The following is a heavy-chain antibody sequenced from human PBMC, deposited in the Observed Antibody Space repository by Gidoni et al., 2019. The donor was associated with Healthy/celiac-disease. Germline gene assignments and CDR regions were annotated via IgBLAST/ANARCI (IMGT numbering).Heavy chain of an antibody. Sequence: QVQLVQSGAEVKKPGASVKVYCKASGYPFTSYGISWVRQASGQGLEWMGWIRAYNGNTNYAQKLQGRVTMTTDTSTSTAYMELRSLISDDTAVYYCARDFSGSYYGAWFDPWGQGTLVTVSS. CDR3: ARDFSGSYYGAWFDP. CDR2: IRAYNGNT. J-gene: IGHJ5*02. V-gene: IGHV1-18*01. D-gene: IGHD1-26*01. CDR1: GYPFTSYG.